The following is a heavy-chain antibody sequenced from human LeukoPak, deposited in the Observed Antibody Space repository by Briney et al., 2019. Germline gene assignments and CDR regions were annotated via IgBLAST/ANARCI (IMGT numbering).Heavy chain of an antibody. CDR3: AKDQRGYNKPSDY. J-gene: IGHJ4*02. CDR1: GFAVSGNY. CDR2: ISGGGDST. Sequence: GGSLRLSCAASGFAVSGNYLSWVRQAPGKGLEWVSGISGGGDSTDYADAVKGRFTISRDNSKNTLSLQMNTLRAEDTAVYYCAKDQRGYNKPSDYWGQGTLVTVSS. V-gene: IGHV3-23*01. D-gene: IGHD5-18*01.